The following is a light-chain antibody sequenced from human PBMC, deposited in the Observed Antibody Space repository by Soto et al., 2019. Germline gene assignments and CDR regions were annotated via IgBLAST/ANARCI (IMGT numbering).Light chain of an antibody. CDR3: QQSFSVPYT. CDR1: QTIRKS. J-gene: IGKJ2*01. Sequence: DIQMTQSPSSLSASVGDTISITCRSFQTIRKSLNWYQQRPGKAPKLLIFGASSLHNGVPPRFRCLGAGKHFNPKLPTPPPWEAANYYCQQSFSVPYTFGQGTRVDI. CDR2: GAS. V-gene: IGKV1-39*01.